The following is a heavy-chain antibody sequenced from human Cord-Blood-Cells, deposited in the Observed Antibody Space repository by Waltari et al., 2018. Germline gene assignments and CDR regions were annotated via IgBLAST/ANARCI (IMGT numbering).Heavy chain of an antibody. D-gene: IGHD6-6*01. CDR3: ARDSSSSFAFDI. CDR2: IYSGGST. Sequence: EVQLVETGGGLIQPGGSLRLSCAASGFTVSSNYMRLVRQAPGKGLEWVSVIYSGGSTYYADSVKGRFTISRDNSKNTLYLQMNSLRAEDTAVYYCARDSSSSFAFDIWGQGTMVTVSS. CDR1: GFTVSSNY. V-gene: IGHV3-53*02. J-gene: IGHJ3*02.